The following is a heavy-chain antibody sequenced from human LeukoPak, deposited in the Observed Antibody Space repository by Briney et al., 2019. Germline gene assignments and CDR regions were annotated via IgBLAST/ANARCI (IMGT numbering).Heavy chain of an antibody. CDR1: GFTFS. Sequence: GGSLRLSCAASGFTFSRKGLEWVSAIGTAGDTYYPGSVKGRFTISRENAKNSFYLQMNSLRAGDTAVYYCAGNLGYYYGSEFPYGMDVWGQGTTVTVSS. CDR2: IGTAGDT. J-gene: IGHJ6*02. V-gene: IGHV3-13*01. D-gene: IGHD3-10*01. CDR3: AGNLGYYYGSEFPYGMDV.